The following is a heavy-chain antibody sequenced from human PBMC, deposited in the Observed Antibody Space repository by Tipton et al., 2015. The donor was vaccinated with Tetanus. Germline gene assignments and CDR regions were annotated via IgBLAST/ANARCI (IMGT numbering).Heavy chain of an antibody. V-gene: IGHV4-4*02. CDR2: IFHSGTA. D-gene: IGHD2-8*02. Sequence: TLSLTCTVSGGSIINTTWLTWVRQPPGKGPEWLGDIFHSGTAYYSPSLKSRLTISLDKSNNHLSLKMTSMTAADTAVYYCAGVTAQRTELYFEHWGQGTQVTVSS. J-gene: IGHJ1*01. CDR3: AGVTAQRTELYFEH. CDR1: GGSIINTTW.